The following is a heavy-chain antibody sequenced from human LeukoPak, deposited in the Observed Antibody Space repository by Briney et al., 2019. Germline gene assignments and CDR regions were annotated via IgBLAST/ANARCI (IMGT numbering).Heavy chain of an antibody. V-gene: IGHV4-61*02. Sequence: SETLSLTCTVSGGSISSGSYYWSWIRQPAGKGLEWIGRVYTSGSTNYNPSLKSRVTISVDTSKNQFSLKLSSVTAADTAVYYCARPYYYDSSGPDAFDIWGQGTMVTVSS. CDR1: GGSISSGSYY. CDR2: VYTSGST. D-gene: IGHD3-22*01. CDR3: ARPYYYDSSGPDAFDI. J-gene: IGHJ3*02.